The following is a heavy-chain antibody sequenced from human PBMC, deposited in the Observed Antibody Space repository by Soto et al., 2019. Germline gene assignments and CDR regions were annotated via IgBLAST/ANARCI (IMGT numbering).Heavy chain of an antibody. D-gene: IGHD3-10*01. CDR2: IMPGGRER. J-gene: IGHJ3*02. Sequence: RGPLCLACATSEVTFGHYWMSWVRQAPVKGLEWVGNIMPGGRERNYVXXVSXXXXXXXXXGXXXXXLXMNSLRAEDTAVYYYAXXXSGNYGAYAFDIWVQGTMVTVSS. CDR3: AXXXSGNYGAYAFDI. CDR1: EVTFGHYW. V-gene: IGHV3-7*01.